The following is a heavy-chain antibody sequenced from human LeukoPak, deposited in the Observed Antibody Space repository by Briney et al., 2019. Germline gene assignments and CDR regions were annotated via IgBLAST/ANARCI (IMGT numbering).Heavy chain of an antibody. D-gene: IGHD6-13*01. CDR2: TSWNSGSI. CDR1: GFTFDDYA. CDR3: AKGVGSSWYFSIDY. V-gene: IGHV3-9*01. Sequence: PGRSLRLSCAASGFTFDDYAMHWVRQAPGKGLEWVSGTSWNSGSIGYADSVKGRFTISRDNAKNSLYLQMNSLRAEDTALYYCAKGVGSSWYFSIDYWGQGTLVTVSS. J-gene: IGHJ4*02.